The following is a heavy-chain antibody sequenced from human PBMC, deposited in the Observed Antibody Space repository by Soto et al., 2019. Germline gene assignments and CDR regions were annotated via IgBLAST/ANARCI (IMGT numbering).Heavy chain of an antibody. CDR2: IYWDDDQ. CDR3: AHAFGGTSWPNDAFDI. J-gene: IGHJ3*02. V-gene: IGHV2-5*02. CDR1: GFSLSGDGVG. Sequence: QITLKGSGPTLVKPTQSLTLTCTVSGFSLSGDGVGVGWIRQPPGKALEWLALIYWDDDQRYSPSLKTRLTITKDTSKNQVVRTMCNMDPVDTATYYCAHAFGGTSWPNDAFDIWGQGTVVTVSS. D-gene: IGHD3-3*02.